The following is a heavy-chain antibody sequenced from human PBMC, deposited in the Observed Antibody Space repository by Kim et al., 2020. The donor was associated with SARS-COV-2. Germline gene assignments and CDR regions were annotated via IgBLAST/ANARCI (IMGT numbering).Heavy chain of an antibody. V-gene: IGHV3-15*01. J-gene: IGHJ4*02. D-gene: IGHD5-12*01. CDR2: IRSKRDGGIT. Sequence: GGSLRLSCIGSGFSFTYAWMSWVRQAPGKGLEWLGHIRSKRDGGITDYAAPVKGRFTISRDDSENTLFLQMNSLKNEDTAVYYCATGQGGYDLPDYWGQG. CDR1: GFSFTYAW. CDR3: ATGQGGYDLPDY.